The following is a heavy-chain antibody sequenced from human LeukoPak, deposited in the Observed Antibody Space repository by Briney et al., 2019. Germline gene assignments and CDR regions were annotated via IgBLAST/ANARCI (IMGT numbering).Heavy chain of an antibody. V-gene: IGHV3-21*01. CDR2: ISSTSGYI. CDR1: GFTFSSYS. D-gene: IGHD6-19*01. Sequence: KPGGSLRLSCAASGFTFSSYSMNWVRQAPGKGLEWVSSISSTSGYIYYADSVKGRFTISRDNAKNSLYLQMNSLRAEDTAVYYCARSSYPYYFDYWGQGTLVTVSS. CDR3: ARSSYPYYFDY. J-gene: IGHJ4*02.